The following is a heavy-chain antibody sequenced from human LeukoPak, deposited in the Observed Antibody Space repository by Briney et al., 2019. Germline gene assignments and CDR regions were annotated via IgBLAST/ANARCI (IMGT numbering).Heavy chain of an antibody. V-gene: IGHV4-59*08. Sequence: SETLSLTCTVSGGSISSYYWSWIRQPPGKGLEWIGYIYYSGSTNYNPSLKSRVTISVDTSKNQFSLKLSPVTAADTAVYYCARHNDFWSGYPLDYWGQGTLVTVSS. CDR2: IYYSGST. CDR1: GGSISSYY. J-gene: IGHJ4*02. D-gene: IGHD3-3*01. CDR3: ARHNDFWSGYPLDY.